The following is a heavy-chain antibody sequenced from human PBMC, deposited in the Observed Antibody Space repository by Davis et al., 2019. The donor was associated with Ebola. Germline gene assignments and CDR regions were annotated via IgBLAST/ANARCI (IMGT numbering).Heavy chain of an antibody. V-gene: IGHV3-23*01. CDR2: ISGSGGST. CDR3: AKVGTNYDFWSGSWFDP. J-gene: IGHJ5*02. Sequence: GESLKISCAASGFTFSSYGMHWVRQAPGKGLEWVSAISGSGGSTYYADSVKGRFTISRDNSKNTLYLQMNSRRAEDTAVYYCAKVGTNYDFWSGSWFDPWGQGTLVTVSS. CDR1: GFTFSSYG. D-gene: IGHD3-3*01.